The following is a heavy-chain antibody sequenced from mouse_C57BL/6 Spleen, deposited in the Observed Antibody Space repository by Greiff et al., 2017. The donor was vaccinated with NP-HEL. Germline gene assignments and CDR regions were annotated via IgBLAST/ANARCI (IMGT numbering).Heavy chain of an antibody. Sequence: VQLQQSGPVLVKPGASVKMSCKASGYTFTDYYMNWVKQSHGKSLEWIGVINPYNGGTSYNQKFKGKATLTVDKSSSTAYMELNSLTSEDSAVYYCAKGSPAPWFAYWGQGTLVTVSA. CDR2: INPYNGGT. V-gene: IGHV1-19*01. CDR3: AKGSPAPWFAY. CDR1: GYTFTDYY. J-gene: IGHJ3*01. D-gene: IGHD1-1*01.